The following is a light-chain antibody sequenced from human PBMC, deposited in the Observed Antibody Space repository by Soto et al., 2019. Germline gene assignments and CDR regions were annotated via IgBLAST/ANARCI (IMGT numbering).Light chain of an antibody. Sequence: ETVMTKSPATLSVSPGERATLYCRASQSVSSNLAWYQQRPGQAPRLLIYGASTRATVIPARLSGSGSGTESTLTISSLQPEAFAVYYCQRYDKWPLAFGGGTEVEIK. CDR1: QSVSSN. J-gene: IGKJ4*01. V-gene: IGKV3D-15*01. CDR3: QRYDKWPLA. CDR2: GAS.